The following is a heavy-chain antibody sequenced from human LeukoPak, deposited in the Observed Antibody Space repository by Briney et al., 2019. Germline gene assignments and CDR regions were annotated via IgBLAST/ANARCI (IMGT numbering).Heavy chain of an antibody. V-gene: IGHV3-7*03. CDR1: GITFSRFW. D-gene: IGHD1-14*01. CDR3: ARGNPGGEFY. CDR2: INQDGSEK. J-gene: IGHJ4*02. Sequence: GGSLRLSCAASGITFSRFWMSWVRQAPGKGLQWVANINQDGSEKHYVDSVKGRFTISRDNAENSLYLQMNSLRAEDTAVYYCARGNPGGEFYWGQGTLVTVSS.